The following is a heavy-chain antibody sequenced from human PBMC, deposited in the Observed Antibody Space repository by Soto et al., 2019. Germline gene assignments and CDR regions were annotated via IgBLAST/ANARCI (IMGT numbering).Heavy chain of an antibody. D-gene: IGHD1-20*01. Sequence: GGSLRLSCAASGFTFSSYGMHWVRQAPGKGLEWVEVISYDGSTKYYADSVKGRFTISRDNSKNTLYLQMNSLRAEDTAVYYCAKDSSITGTVDYWGQGTLVTVSS. J-gene: IGHJ4*02. V-gene: IGHV3-30*18. CDR1: GFTFSSYG. CDR3: AKDSSITGTVDY. CDR2: ISYDGSTK.